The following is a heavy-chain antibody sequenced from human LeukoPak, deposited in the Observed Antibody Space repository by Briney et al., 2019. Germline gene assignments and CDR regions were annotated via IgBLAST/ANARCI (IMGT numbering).Heavy chain of an antibody. Sequence: GGSLRLSCAASRFTFSSYGMHWVRQAPGKGLEWVSYISSSSSTIYYADSVKGRFTISRDNAKNSLYLQMNSLRAEDTAVYYCASGPGVRYYYYGMDVWGQGTTVTVSS. D-gene: IGHD2-21*01. CDR1: RFTFSSYG. CDR2: ISSSSSTI. J-gene: IGHJ6*02. CDR3: ASGPGVRYYYYGMDV. V-gene: IGHV3-48*01.